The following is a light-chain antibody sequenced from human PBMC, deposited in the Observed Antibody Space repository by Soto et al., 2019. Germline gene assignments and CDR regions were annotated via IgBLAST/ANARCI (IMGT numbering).Light chain of an antibody. Sequence: EIPLTQSPSSLAASVGDRVTLTCRASRNVSSSLDWYQHKPGKGPTLLIHATSNLQSPAPSSFSGSGSGTALTITIRRPEHDAFGNYHRTHSYPLTTFGEGTKLDIK. CDR3: THSYPLTT. CDR1: RNVSSS. V-gene: IGKV1-39*01. J-gene: IGKJ5*01. CDR2: ATS.